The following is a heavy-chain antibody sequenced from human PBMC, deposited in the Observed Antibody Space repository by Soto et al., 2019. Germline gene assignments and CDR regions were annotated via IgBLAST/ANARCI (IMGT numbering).Heavy chain of an antibody. CDR1: GFNFNSYT. CDR2: ISGTGVPT. CDR3: AKSFCSSSSCFFLWVDP. J-gene: IGHJ5*02. D-gene: IGHD2-2*01. V-gene: IGHV3-23*01. Sequence: GGSMRLSCSASGFNFNSYTMNWVRQAPGKGLECISLISGTGVPTLYAESVKGRFSVFRDNSKDTVFLEMNNLRDDDTAIYYCAKSFCSSSSCFFLWVDPWGPGTLVTVSS.